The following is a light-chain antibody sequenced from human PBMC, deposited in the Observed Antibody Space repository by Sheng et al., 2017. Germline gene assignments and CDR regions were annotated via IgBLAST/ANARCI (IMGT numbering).Light chain of an antibody. J-gene: IGLJ2*01. Sequence: SSELIQDPAVSVALGQTVRITCQGDSLRSYYASWYQQKPRQAPVLVIYGKNNRPSGIPDRFSGSNSGATASLTITGAQAEDEADYYCNSRDSSGNHLGVFGGGTKLTVL. CDR1: SLRSYY. CDR2: GKN. V-gene: IGLV3-19*01. CDR3: NSRDSSGNHLGV.